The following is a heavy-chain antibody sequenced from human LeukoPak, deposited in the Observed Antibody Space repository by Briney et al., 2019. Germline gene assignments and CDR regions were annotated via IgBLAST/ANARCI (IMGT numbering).Heavy chain of an antibody. Sequence: EASVKVSYKASGYTFTSYGITWVRQAPGQGLEWMGWISAYNGNTNYAQKLQGRVTMTTDTSTSTAYMELSSLRSEDTAVYYCARAVDRNYYYYYYMDVWGKGTTVTISS. J-gene: IGHJ6*03. CDR3: ARAVDRNYYYYYYMDV. CDR1: GYTFTSYG. CDR2: ISAYNGNT. D-gene: IGHD5-12*01. V-gene: IGHV1-18*01.